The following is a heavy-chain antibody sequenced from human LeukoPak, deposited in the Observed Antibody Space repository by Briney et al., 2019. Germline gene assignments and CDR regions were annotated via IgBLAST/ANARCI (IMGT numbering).Heavy chain of an antibody. J-gene: IGHJ4*02. CDR2: ISGSGGST. V-gene: IGHV3-23*01. D-gene: IGHD3-10*01. Sequence: GGSLRLSCAASGFTFSTYGMSWVRQAPGKGLEWVSAISGSGGSTYYADSVKGRFTISRDNSRNTLYLQMNSLRAEDTAVYYCAKDPTITITPDYFDYWGQGTLVTVSS. CDR1: GFTFSTYG. CDR3: AKDPTITITPDYFDY.